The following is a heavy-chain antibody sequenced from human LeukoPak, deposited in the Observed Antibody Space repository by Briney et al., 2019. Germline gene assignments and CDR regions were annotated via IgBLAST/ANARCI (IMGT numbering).Heavy chain of an antibody. CDR3: AKVLHSSGWYFDY. Sequence: GVSLRLSCAASGFTFSSYAMSWVRQAPGKGLEWGSAISGSGGSTYYADSVKGRFTISRDNSKNTLYLQMNSLRAEDTAVYYCAKVLHSSGWYFDYWGQGTLVTVSS. D-gene: IGHD6-19*01. CDR1: GFTFSSYA. V-gene: IGHV3-23*01. J-gene: IGHJ4*02. CDR2: ISGSGGST.